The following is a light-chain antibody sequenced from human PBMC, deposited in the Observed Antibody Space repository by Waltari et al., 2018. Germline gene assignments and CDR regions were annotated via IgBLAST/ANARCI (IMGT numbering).Light chain of an antibody. CDR1: SSDAGGYDY. Sequence: QSALTQPASVSGSPGQSITISCTGTSSDAGGYDYVSWYQQHPGKAPIIIIYGVSRRPSGISIRFSGSKSGNTASLTISGLQAEDEADYYCSSYASSVTHVFGTGTKVTVL. CDR2: GVS. CDR3: SSYASSVTHV. V-gene: IGLV2-14*03. J-gene: IGLJ1*01.